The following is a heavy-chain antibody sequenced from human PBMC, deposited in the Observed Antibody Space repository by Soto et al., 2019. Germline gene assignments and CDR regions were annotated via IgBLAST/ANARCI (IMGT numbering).Heavy chain of an antibody. CDR1: GFSLNTGGVG. V-gene: IGHV2-5*02. J-gene: IGHJ4*02. Sequence: QITLKESGPTVVKPTQTLTLTCSLSGFSLNTGGVGVGWIRQPPGKALEWLAVIYWDDDKSWNPSLRDRLTINRHASDDQEVRTVTNMDPVDTGTYYCARRRGGFGGGWTTPYFDYWGQGTLVTVSS. D-gene: IGHD6-19*01. CDR2: IYWDDDK. CDR3: ARRRGGFGGGWTTPYFDY.